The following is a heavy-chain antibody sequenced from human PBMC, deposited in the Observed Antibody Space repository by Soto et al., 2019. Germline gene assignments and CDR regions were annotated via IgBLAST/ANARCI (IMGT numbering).Heavy chain of an antibody. CDR3: AHHGPRTYYYDSSGYYPFDY. CDR1: GFSLSTSGVG. V-gene: IGHV2-5*02. CDR2: IYWDDDK. J-gene: IGHJ4*02. Sequence: SGPTLVNPTQTLTLTCTFSGFSLSTSGVGVGWIRQPPGKALEWLALIYWDDDKRYSPSLKSRLTITKDTSKNQVVLTMTNMEPVDTATYYCAHHGPRTYYYDSSGYYPFDYWGQGTLVTVSS. D-gene: IGHD3-22*01.